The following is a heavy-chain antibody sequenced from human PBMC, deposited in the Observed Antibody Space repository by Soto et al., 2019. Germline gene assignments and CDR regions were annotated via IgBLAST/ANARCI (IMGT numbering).Heavy chain of an antibody. D-gene: IGHD5-18*01. V-gene: IGHV4-30-4*01. CDR3: ARNLGGYSNNYFDY. J-gene: IGHJ4*02. Sequence: SETLSLTCTVSGGSISSDDYCWSWIRQPPGKGLEWIGYISYSGTTYYNPSLKSRVTISIDMSQNQFSLKLSFVTAADTAVYYCARNLGGYSNNYFDYWGQGTLVTVSS. CDR2: ISYSGTT. CDR1: GGSISSDDYC.